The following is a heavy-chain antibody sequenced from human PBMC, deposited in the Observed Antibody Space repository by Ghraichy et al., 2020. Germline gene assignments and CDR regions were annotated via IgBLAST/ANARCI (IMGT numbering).Heavy chain of an antibody. V-gene: IGHV4-34*01. CDR1: GGSFSGYY. D-gene: IGHD3-10*01. CDR3: ARVVQGRNRDRSSRQLFYYGSGPLDP. Sequence: SQTLSLTCAVYGGSFSGYYWSWIRQPPGKGLEWIGEINHSGSTNYNPSLKSRVTISVDTSKNQFSLKLSSVTAADTAVYYCARVVQGRNRDRSSRQLFYYGSGPLDPWGQGTLVTVSS. J-gene: IGHJ5*02. CDR2: INHSGST.